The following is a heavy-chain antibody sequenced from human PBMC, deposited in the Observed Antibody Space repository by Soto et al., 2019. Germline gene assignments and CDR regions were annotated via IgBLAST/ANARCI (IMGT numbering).Heavy chain of an antibody. J-gene: IGHJ5*02. Sequence: ASVKVSCKASGYTFTSYAMHWVRQAPGQRLEWMGWINAGNGNTKYSQKFQGRVTITTDTSASTAYMELSSLRSEDTAVYYCGSVVPAAAPNWFDPWGQGTLVTVSS. D-gene: IGHD2-2*01. CDR3: GSVVPAAAPNWFDP. V-gene: IGHV1-3*01. CDR1: GYTFTSYA. CDR2: INAGNGNT.